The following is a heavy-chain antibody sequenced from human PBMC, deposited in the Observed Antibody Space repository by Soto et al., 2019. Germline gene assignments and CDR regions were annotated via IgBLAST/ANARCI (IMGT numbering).Heavy chain of an antibody. J-gene: IGHJ3*02. CDR2: ISGSGGST. Sequence: GGSLRLSCAASGFTFSSYAMSWVRQAPGKGLEWVSAISGSGGSTYYADSVKGRFTISRDNSKNTLYLQMNSLRAEDTAVYYCANRLWFGELRIWGQGTMVTVSS. D-gene: IGHD3-10*01. CDR1: GFTFSSYA. V-gene: IGHV3-23*01. CDR3: ANRLWFGELRI.